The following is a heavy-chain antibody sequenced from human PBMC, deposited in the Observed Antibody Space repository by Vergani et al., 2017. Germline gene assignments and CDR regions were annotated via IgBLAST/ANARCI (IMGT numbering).Heavy chain of an antibody. CDR3: ARQVAVAXKWWGPYYYYGMHV. D-gene: IGHD6-19*01. CDR2: IDPSDSYT. CDR1: GYSFTSYW. J-gene: IGHJ6*02. Sequence: EVQLVQSGAEVKKPGESVRISCKGSGYSFTSYWISWVRQMPGKGLEWMGRIDPSDSYTNYSPSFQGHVTISADKSISTAYLQWSSLKASDTAMYYCARQVAVAXKWWGPYYYYGMHVWGQGTTVTVSS. V-gene: IGHV5-10-1*01.